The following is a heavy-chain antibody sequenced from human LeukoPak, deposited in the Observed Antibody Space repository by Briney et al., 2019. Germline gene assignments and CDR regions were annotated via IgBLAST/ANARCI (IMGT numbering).Heavy chain of an antibody. Sequence: GRSLRLSCAASGFTFDDYAMHWVRQAPGKGLEWVSGISWNSGSIGYADSVKGRFTISRDNSKNTLYLQMNSLRAEDTAVYYCAELGITMIGGVWGKGTTVTISS. CDR3: AELGITMIGGV. CDR2: ISWNSGSI. CDR1: GFTFDDYA. D-gene: IGHD3-10*02. V-gene: IGHV3-9*01. J-gene: IGHJ6*04.